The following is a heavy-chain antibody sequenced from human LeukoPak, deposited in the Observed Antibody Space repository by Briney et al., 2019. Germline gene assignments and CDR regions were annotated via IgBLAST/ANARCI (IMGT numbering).Heavy chain of an antibody. J-gene: IGHJ4*02. V-gene: IGHV3-53*01. CDR2: IYGDGTT. CDR3: ARGGVRHY. CDR1: GFTVSSAY. D-gene: IGHD2-8*02. Sequence: GGSLRLSCAASGFTVSSAYMSWVRQAPGKGPAWVSVIYGDGTTYYADSVKGRFTISRDNSENTVFLQMHSLRAEDTAMYYCARGGVRHYWGQRTLVTVSS.